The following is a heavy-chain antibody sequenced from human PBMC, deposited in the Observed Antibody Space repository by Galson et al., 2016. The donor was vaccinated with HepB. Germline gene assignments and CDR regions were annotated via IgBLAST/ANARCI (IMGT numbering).Heavy chain of an antibody. CDR1: GFTFNTYD. CDR3: ARTRLTTTAGTTWYFDL. CDR2: IDAGGDT. J-gene: IGHJ2*01. Sequence: SLRLSCAASGFTFNTYDMHWVRQAAGKSPEWVSGIDAGGDTYYAASVRGRFSISRENARNSFSLQMNSPEAGDTAVYYCARTRLTTTAGTTWYFDLWGRGTHVIVSS. D-gene: IGHD1/OR15-1a*01. V-gene: IGHV3-13*01.